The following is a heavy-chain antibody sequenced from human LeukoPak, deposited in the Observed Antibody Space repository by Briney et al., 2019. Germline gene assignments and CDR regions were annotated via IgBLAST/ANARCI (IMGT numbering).Heavy chain of an antibody. J-gene: IGHJ3*02. V-gene: IGHV4-59*01. CDR2: IYSSGST. CDR3: ARGNSGYDYAFDI. CDR1: GGSITSYY. Sequence: PSETLSLTCFVSGGSITSYYWSWIRQPPGKGLQWIGFIYSSGSTNYNPSLKSRVTISLDTSKNQFSLRVSSVTSADTAVYYCARGNSGYDYAFDIWGQGTMVTVSS. D-gene: IGHD5-12*01.